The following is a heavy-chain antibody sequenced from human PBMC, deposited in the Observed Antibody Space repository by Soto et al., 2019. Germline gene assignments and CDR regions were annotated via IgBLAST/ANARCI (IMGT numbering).Heavy chain of an antibody. CDR1: GGTFSSYA. CDR2: IIPIFGTA. CDR3: ARSGVVPAAFNWFDY. D-gene: IGHD2-2*01. V-gene: IGHV1-69*01. Sequence: GASVKFSCKASGGTFSSYAISWVRQAPGQGLEWMGGIIPIFGTANYAQKFQGRVTITADESTSTAYMELSSLRSEDTAVYYCARSGVVPAAFNWFDYWGQGTLVTVSS. J-gene: IGHJ5*01.